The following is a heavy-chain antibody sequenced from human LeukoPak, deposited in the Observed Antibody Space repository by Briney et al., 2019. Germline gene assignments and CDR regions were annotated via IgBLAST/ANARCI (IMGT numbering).Heavy chain of an antibody. J-gene: IGHJ4*02. Sequence: PSETLSLTCTVSGGSISSYYWSWIRQPPGKGLEWIGYIYYSGSANYNPSLKSRVTISVDTSKNQFSLRLRSVTAADTAVYYCARVTGYMIEDYFDYWGQGTLVTVSS. V-gene: IGHV4-59*01. CDR3: ARVTGYMIEDYFDY. CDR1: GGSISSYY. CDR2: IYYSGSA. D-gene: IGHD3-22*01.